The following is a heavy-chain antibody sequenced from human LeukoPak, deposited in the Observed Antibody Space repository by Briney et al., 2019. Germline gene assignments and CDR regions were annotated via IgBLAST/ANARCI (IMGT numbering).Heavy chain of an antibody. CDR2: ISSSSSYI. J-gene: IGHJ4*02. CDR3: AGDQDIVVVPAARIDY. CDR1: GFTFSSYS. Sequence: GGSLRLSCAASGFTFSSYSMNWVRQAPGKGLEWVSSISSSSSYIYYADSVKGRFTISRDNAKNSLYLQMNSLRAEDTAVYYCAGDQDIVVVPAARIDYWGQGTLVTVSS. V-gene: IGHV3-21*01. D-gene: IGHD2-2*01.